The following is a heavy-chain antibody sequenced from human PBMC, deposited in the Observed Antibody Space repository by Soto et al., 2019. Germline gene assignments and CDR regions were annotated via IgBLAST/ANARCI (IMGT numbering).Heavy chain of an antibody. J-gene: IGHJ4*02. CDR2: MNPNSGNT. V-gene: IGHV1-8*01. CDR3: AGVFSWSYPVGF. D-gene: IGHD1-26*01. Sequence: QVQLVQSGAEVKKPGASVKVSCKASGYTFTSYDINWVRQATGQGLEWMGWMNPNSGNTGYAQKFQGRVTMTRNTSISRAYMELSSLRSEDTAVYYCAGVFSWSYPVGFWGQGTLVTVSS. CDR1: GYTFTSYD.